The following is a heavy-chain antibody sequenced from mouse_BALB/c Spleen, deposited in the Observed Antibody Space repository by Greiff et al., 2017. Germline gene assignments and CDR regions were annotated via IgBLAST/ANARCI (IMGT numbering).Heavy chain of an antibody. CDR1: GYTFTSYW. V-gene: IGHV1-5*01. Sequence: VQLQQSGTVLARPGASVKMSCKASGYTFTSYWMHWVKQRPGQGLEWIGAIYPGNSDTSYNQKFKGKAKLTAVTSTSTAYMELSSLTNEDSAVYYCTRTGWSYAMDYWGQGTSVTVSS. D-gene: IGHD1-1*02. CDR2: IYPGNSDT. CDR3: TRTGWSYAMDY. J-gene: IGHJ4*01.